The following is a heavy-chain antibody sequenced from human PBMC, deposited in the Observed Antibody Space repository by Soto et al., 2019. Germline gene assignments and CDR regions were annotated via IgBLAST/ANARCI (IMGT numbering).Heavy chain of an antibody. D-gene: IGHD5-18*01. CDR3: ARGTTTMAPKNWFDP. CDR2: IFHRGDT. CDR1: GGSISISNW. Sequence: SETLSLTCAVSGGSISISNWWSWVRPPPGKGLEWIGEIFHRGDTNYNPSLKSRVTISVDRSKNQFSLKLTSVTAADTAMYYCARGTTTMAPKNWFDPWGQGILVTVSS. V-gene: IGHV4-4*02. J-gene: IGHJ5*02.